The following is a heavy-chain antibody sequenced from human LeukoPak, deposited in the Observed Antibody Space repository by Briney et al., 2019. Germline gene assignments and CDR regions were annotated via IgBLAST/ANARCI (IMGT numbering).Heavy chain of an antibody. J-gene: IGHJ4*02. CDR1: GFTFCDYY. V-gene: IGHV3-11*01. CDR2: ISSSGSTI. CDR3: ASYYYGSGSYSTE. Sequence: NPGGSLRLSSAASGFTFCDYYMSWIRQAPGMGLEWVSYISSSGSTIYYADSVKGRLTISRDNAKNSLYLQMNSLRAEDTAVYYCASYYYGSGSYSTEWGKGTLVTVSS. D-gene: IGHD3-10*01.